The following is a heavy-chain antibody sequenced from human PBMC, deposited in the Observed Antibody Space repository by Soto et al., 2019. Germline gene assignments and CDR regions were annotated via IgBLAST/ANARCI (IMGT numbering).Heavy chain of an antibody. CDR1: GGSFSGYY. CDR3: ARVRDFWSGPNLYFDY. V-gene: IGHV4-34*01. CDR2: INHSGST. J-gene: IGHJ4*02. D-gene: IGHD3-3*01. Sequence: SETLSLTCAVYGGSFSGYYWSWIRQPPGKGLEWIGEINHSGSTNYNPSLKSRVTISVDTSKNQFSLKLSSVTAADTAVYYCARVRDFWSGPNLYFDYWGQGTLVTVS.